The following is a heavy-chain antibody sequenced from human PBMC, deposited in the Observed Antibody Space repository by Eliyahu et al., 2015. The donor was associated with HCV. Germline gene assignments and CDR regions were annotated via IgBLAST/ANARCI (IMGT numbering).Heavy chain of an antibody. CDR1: GXTFDDYA. Sequence: EVQLVESGGDLVQPGRSLRLSCAASGXTFDDYAMHWVRQAPGKGLEWVSGISWNSGSIGYADSVKGRFTISRDNAKNSLYLQMNSLRAEDTALYYCAKDLGPAALHWFDPWGQGTLVTVSS. V-gene: IGHV3-9*01. D-gene: IGHD2-2*02. CDR2: ISWNSGSI. J-gene: IGHJ5*02. CDR3: AKDLGPAALHWFDP.